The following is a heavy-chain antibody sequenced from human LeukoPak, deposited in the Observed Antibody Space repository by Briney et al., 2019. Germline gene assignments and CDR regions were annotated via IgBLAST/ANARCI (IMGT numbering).Heavy chain of an antibody. CDR2: ISWDGGST. CDR3: EKYWGGATEPYYFDY. V-gene: IGHV3-43*01. CDR1: GFTFDDYT. J-gene: IGHJ4*02. Sequence: GGSLRLSCAASGFTFDDYTMHWVRQAPGKGLEWVSLISWDGGSTYYADSVKGRFTISRDNSKNSLYLQMNSLRTEDTALYYCEKYWGGATEPYYFDYWGQGTLVTVSS. D-gene: IGHD3-16*01.